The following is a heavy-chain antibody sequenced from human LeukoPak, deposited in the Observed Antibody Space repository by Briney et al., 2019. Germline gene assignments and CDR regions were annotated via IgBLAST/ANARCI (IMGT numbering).Heavy chain of an antibody. CDR3: ARSAPPFWFDP. Sequence: KPSETLSLTCTVSGGSISSYYWSWIRQPPGKGLEWIGYIYYSGSTNYNPSLKSRVTISVDTSKNQFSLKLSSVTAADTAVYHCARSAPPFWFDPWGQGTLVTVSS. CDR1: GGSISSYY. V-gene: IGHV4-59*08. CDR2: IYYSGST. J-gene: IGHJ5*02.